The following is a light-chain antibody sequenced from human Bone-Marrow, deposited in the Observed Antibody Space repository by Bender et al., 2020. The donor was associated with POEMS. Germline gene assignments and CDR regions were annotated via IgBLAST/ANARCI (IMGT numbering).Light chain of an antibody. CDR2: DVT. V-gene: IGLV2-11*01. J-gene: IGLJ2*01. CDR3: CSYAGSNTLV. Sequence: QSALTQPRSVSGSPGQSVTISCTGTNSDVGGYNYVSWYQHHPGKAPKHMIYDVTKRPSGVPDRFSGSKSGNTGSLTISGLQAEDEADYYCCSYAGSNTLVFGGGTKLTVL. CDR1: NSDVGGYNY.